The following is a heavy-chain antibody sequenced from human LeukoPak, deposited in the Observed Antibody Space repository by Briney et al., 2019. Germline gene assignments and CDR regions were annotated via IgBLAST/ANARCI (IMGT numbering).Heavy chain of an antibody. D-gene: IGHD3-10*01. Sequence: PSETLSLTCTVSGGSISSYYWSWIRQPAGKGLEWIGRIYISGSTNYNPSLKSRVTMSVDTSKNQFSLKLSSVTAADTAVYYCARDLAYGSGMGYFDYWGQGTLVTVSS. CDR3: ARDLAYGSGMGYFDY. CDR1: GGSISSYY. CDR2: IYISGST. J-gene: IGHJ4*02. V-gene: IGHV4-4*07.